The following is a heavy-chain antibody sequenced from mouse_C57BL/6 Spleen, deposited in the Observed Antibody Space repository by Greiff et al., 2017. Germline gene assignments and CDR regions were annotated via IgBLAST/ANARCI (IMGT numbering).Heavy chain of an antibody. CDR2: IWSGGST. Sequence: VQLVESGPGLVQPSQSLSITCTVSGFSLTSYGVHWVRQSPGKGLEWLGVIWSGGSTDYNAAFISRLSISKDNSKSQVFFKMNSLQADDTAIYYCARGAGFDYWGQGTTLTVSS. J-gene: IGHJ2*01. D-gene: IGHD3-3*01. V-gene: IGHV2-2*01. CDR3: ARGAGFDY. CDR1: GFSLTSYG.